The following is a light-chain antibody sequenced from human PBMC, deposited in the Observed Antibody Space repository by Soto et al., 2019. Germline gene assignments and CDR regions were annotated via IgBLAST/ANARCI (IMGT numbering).Light chain of an antibody. Sequence: DIQMTQSPSTLSASVGDRVIITCRASQSISSGLAWYQQKPGKAPNLLIYKACTLKSGDPSRFSGSGSGTEFNLTISSLQPDDFATYCCEQYDNYSWTFGQGTKVEIK. V-gene: IGKV1-5*03. CDR2: KAC. J-gene: IGKJ1*01. CDR3: EQYDNYSWT. CDR1: QSISSG.